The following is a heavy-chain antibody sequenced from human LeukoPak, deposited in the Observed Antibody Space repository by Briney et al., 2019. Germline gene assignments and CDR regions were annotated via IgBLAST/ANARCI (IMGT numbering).Heavy chain of an antibody. J-gene: IGHJ6*03. CDR1: GFTFSSYA. CDR2: ISGCGGST. Sequence: GGSLRLSCAASGFTFSSYAMSWVRQAPGKGLEWVSAISGCGGSTYYADSVKGRFTISRDNSKNTLYLQMNSLRAEDTAVYYCAKAAAMVTAYYYYYYMDVWGKGTTVTVSS. D-gene: IGHD5-18*01. CDR3: AKAAAMVTAYYYYYYMDV. V-gene: IGHV3-23*01.